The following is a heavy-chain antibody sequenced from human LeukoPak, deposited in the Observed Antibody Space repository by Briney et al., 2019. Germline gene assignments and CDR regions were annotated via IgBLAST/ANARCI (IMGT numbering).Heavy chain of an antibody. J-gene: IGHJ4*02. Sequence: GGSLRLSCAASGFTFSSYAMSWVRQAPGKGLEWVSTISDSGSGGNTYYADSVKGRFTISGDNSKNTLYLQMNSLRAEDTAVYYCARRHSGSSHFDYWGQGTLVTVSS. D-gene: IGHD1-26*01. CDR1: GFTFSSYA. V-gene: IGHV3-23*01. CDR3: ARRHSGSSHFDY. CDR2: ISDSGSGGNT.